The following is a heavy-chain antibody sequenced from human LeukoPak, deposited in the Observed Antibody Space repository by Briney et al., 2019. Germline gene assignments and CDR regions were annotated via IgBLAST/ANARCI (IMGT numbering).Heavy chain of an antibody. V-gene: IGHV3-48*03. Sequence: PGGSLRLSCVASGFTFSSYEMNWVRQAPGKGLEWVSYISSSGTTIYYADSVKGRFTISRDNAKNSLYLQMNSLRAEDTAVYYCARDREGYYTDYWGQGTLGTVSS. CDR3: ARDREGYYTDY. CDR2: ISSSGTTI. J-gene: IGHJ4*02. D-gene: IGHD3-22*01. CDR1: GFTFSSYE.